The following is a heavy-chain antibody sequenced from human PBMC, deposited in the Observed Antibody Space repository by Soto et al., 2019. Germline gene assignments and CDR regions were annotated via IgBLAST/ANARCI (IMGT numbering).Heavy chain of an antibody. V-gene: IGHV1-2*02. CDR2: INPKFGDT. D-gene: IGHD3-10*01. CDR1: GYTFTAYY. J-gene: IGHJ6*02. CDR3: ARNMDYYYGPGSGNGHGF. Sequence: QVQLVQSGAEVKEPGDSVRVSCEASGYTFTAYYIHWVRQAPGQGLERMGWINPKFGDTTYAQDFQGRVSMTRDMSISTGYMELSRLTSDDTAIYYCARNMDYYYGPGSGNGHGFWGQGTTVTVFS.